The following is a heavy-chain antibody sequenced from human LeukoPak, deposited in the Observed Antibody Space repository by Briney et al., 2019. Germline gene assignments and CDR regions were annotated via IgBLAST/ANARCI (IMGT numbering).Heavy chain of an antibody. Sequence: SETLSLTCTVSGGSISSSSYYWGWIRQPPGKGLEWIGNFFYSGSTYYNPPLKSRVTISVDTSKNQFSLILSSVTAADTAVYYCARPRGGIAAAYYFDSWGQGFLVTVSS. D-gene: IGHD6-13*01. CDR1: GGSISSSSYY. CDR3: ARPRGGIAAAYYFDS. V-gene: IGHV4-39*01. J-gene: IGHJ4*02. CDR2: FFYSGST.